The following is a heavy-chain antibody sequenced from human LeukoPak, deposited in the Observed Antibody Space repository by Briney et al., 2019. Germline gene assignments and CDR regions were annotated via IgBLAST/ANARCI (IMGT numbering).Heavy chain of an antibody. Sequence: ASVKVSCKASGYTFTSYGISWVRQAPGQGLEWMGWISAYNGNTNYAQKLQGRVTMTTVTSTSTAYMELRSLRSDDTAVYYCARTISYDYGSWFDPWGQGTLVTVSS. CDR2: ISAYNGNT. CDR1: GYTFTSYG. CDR3: ARTISYDYGSWFDP. V-gene: IGHV1-18*01. D-gene: IGHD3-16*01. J-gene: IGHJ5*02.